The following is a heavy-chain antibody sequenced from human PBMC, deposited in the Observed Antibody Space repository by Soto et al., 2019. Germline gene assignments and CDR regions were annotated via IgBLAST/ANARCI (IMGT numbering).Heavy chain of an antibody. Sequence: GGSLKISCKGSGYSFTSYWIGWVRQMPGKGLEWMGIIYPGDSDTRYSPSFQGQVTISADKSISTAYLQWSSLKASDTAMYYCARHEVTTATPENLDYWGQGTLVNVSS. J-gene: IGHJ4*02. V-gene: IGHV5-51*01. CDR3: ARHEVTTATPENLDY. CDR1: GYSFTSYW. D-gene: IGHD4-17*01. CDR2: IYPGDSDT.